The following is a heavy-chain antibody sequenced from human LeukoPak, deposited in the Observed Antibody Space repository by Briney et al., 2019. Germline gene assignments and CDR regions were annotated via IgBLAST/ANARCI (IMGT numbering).Heavy chain of an antibody. CDR3: AKDLCSSTSCPGYYYYGMDV. CDR2: ISGSGGST. Sequence: GRSLRLSCAASGFTFSSYAMSWVRQAPGKGLEWVSAISGSGGSTYYADSVKGRFTISRDNSKNTLYLQMNSLRAEDTAVYYCAKDLCSSTSCPGYYYYGMDVWGQGTTVTVSS. V-gene: IGHV3-23*01. D-gene: IGHD2-2*01. J-gene: IGHJ6*02. CDR1: GFTFSSYA.